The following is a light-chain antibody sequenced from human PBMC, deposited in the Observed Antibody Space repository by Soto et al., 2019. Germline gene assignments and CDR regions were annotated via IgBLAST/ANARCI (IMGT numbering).Light chain of an antibody. Sequence: HSVLTQPPSVSGAPGQRVTISCTGSSSNFGSGYDVNWYQQVPGTAPKLLIFGNTNRPSGVPDRFSGSKSGTSASLAITGLQAEDEATYYCQTYDSRLRGSGVFGGGTQLTVL. J-gene: IGLJ3*02. CDR3: QTYDSRLRGSGV. CDR2: GNT. CDR1: SSNFGSGYD. V-gene: IGLV1-40*01.